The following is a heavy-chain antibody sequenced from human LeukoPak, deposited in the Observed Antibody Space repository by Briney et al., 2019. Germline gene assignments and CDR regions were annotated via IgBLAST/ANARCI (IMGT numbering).Heavy chain of an antibody. V-gene: IGHV4-4*07. CDR3: ARGGKATVVTM. CDR1: GGSINSYY. J-gene: IGHJ4*02. Sequence: SETLSLTCTVSGGSINSYYLSWIRQPAGKGLEWIGRIYSSGSTNYNPSLKSRVSMSVDTSKNQFSLKLTSVTAADTAVYYCARGGKATVVTMWGQGILATVSS. CDR2: IYSSGST. D-gene: IGHD4-23*01.